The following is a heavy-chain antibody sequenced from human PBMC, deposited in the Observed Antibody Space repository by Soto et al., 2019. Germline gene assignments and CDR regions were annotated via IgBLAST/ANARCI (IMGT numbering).Heavy chain of an antibody. D-gene: IGHD3-22*01. CDR1: GGSVSIGAYY. J-gene: IGHJ4*02. CDR2: IYYSGNT. CDR3: ARTGDDSGFSLDY. V-gene: IGHV4-39*01. Sequence: GSMAITCTVSGGSVSIGAYYGGWISQPPGETLEWIGSIYYSGNTYYNPSLKSRVVIFVDTSRNQFSLNMSSVTAADTALYYCARTGDDSGFSLDYWGQGTLVTGSS.